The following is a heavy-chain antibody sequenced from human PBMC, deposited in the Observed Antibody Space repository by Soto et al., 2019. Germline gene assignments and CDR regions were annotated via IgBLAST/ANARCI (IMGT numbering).Heavy chain of an antibody. CDR2: MNPNSGNT. CDR1: GYPFTSYD. V-gene: IGHV1-8*01. CDR3: ARGQWRVAKIFYYYGMDV. D-gene: IGHD5-12*01. J-gene: IGHJ6*02. Sequence: GXSVKVSCTASGYPFTSYDISWVRQATGQGLEWMGWMNPNSGNTVYAQKFQGRVTMTRNTSISTAYMELSSLRSEDTAVYYCARGQWRVAKIFYYYGMDVWGQGTTVTVSS.